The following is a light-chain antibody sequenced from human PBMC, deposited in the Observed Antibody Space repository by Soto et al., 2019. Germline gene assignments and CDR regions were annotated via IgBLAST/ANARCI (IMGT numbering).Light chain of an antibody. CDR2: DVS. CDR3: CSYAGRDTLYV. V-gene: IGLV2-11*01. J-gene: IGLJ1*01. Sequence: QSVLAQPRSVSGSPGQSVTISCTGTSTDVGGYNYVSWYQQHPGKVPKLMLDDVSKRPSGVPDRFPGSKSGNTASLTISGLQAEDEADYYCCSYAGRDTLYVFGSGTKVTVL. CDR1: STDVGGYNY.